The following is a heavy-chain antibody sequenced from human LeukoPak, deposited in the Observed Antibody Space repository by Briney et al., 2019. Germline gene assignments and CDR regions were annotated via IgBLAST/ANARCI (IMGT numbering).Heavy chain of an antibody. CDR2: ISSSSSYI. D-gene: IGHD2-2*01. Sequence: PGGSLRLSCAASGFTFSSYSMNWVRQAPGKGLEWVSSISSSSSYIYYADSVKGRFTISRDNAKNSLYLQMNSLRAEDTAVYYCAREGKYCSSTSCANWFDPWGQGTLVTVSS. V-gene: IGHV3-21*01. CDR1: GFTFSSYS. CDR3: AREGKYCSSTSCANWFDP. J-gene: IGHJ5*02.